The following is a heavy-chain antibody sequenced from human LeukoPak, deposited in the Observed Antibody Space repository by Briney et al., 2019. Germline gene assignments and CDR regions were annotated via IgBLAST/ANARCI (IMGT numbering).Heavy chain of an antibody. D-gene: IGHD1-7*01. CDR1: GDSISRYY. J-gene: IGHJ4*02. Sequence: SETLPLTCTVSGDSISRYYWSWIRQPPGKGLEWIGYIYYSGSTNYNPSLKSRVTISVDTSKNQFSLKLTSVTAADTAVYHCGRYRSAGTEGIGIDYWGQGILVTVSS. CDR2: IYYSGST. V-gene: IGHV4-59*01. CDR3: GRYRSAGTEGIGIDY.